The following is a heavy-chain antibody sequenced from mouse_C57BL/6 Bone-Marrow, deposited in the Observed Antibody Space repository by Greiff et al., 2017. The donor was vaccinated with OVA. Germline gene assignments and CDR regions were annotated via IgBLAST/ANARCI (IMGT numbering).Heavy chain of an antibody. Sequence: EVQLQQSGPELVKPGASVNLSCKASGYSFTRYYMNWVQQSPEKSLEWIGEINPSTGGTTYNQKFKAKATLTVDKSSSTAYMQLKSLTSEDSAVYYCARGENYYGRYYFDYWGQGTTLTVSS. V-gene: IGHV1-42*01. CDR1: GYSFTRYY. D-gene: IGHD1-1*01. J-gene: IGHJ2*01. CDR2: INPSTGGT. CDR3: ARGENYYGRYYFDY.